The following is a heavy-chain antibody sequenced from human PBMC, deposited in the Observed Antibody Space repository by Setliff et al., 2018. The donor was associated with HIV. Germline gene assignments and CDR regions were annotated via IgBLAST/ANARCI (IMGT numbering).Heavy chain of an antibody. CDR1: EFTFGNSI. CDR3: AKEEYTSGRCGAFGI. V-gene: IGHV3-23*01. J-gene: IGHJ3*02. Sequence: PGGSLRLSCAVSEFTFGNSIIAWVRQAPGKGLEWVSTISNIDGSTYFADSVKGRFTISGDSSKNTVYLQLNSLRAEDTAVYFCAKEEYTSGRCGAFGIWGQGTVVT. CDR2: ISNIDGST. D-gene: IGHD6-19*01.